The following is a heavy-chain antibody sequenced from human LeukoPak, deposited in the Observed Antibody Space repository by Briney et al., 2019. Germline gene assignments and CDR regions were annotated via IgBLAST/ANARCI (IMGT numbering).Heavy chain of an antibody. CDR3: ARSIGGNLDY. CDR2: ISSDGSNT. Sequence: GGSLRLSCVASGFSLRRYWMYWVRQAPGKGLVWVSRISSDGSNTTYGDSVKGRFTIARDSAKNTLFLQMSSLRADDTAMYYCARSIGGNLDYWGQGTLVTVSS. CDR1: GFSLRRYW. J-gene: IGHJ4*02. D-gene: IGHD3-16*01. V-gene: IGHV3-74*01.